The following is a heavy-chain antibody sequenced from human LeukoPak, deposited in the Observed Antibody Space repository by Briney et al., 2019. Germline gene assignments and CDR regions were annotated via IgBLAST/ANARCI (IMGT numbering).Heavy chain of an antibody. Sequence: RASVKVSCKASGYTFTVYYMHWVRHAPGQGLEWMGWINPNIGGTNYAQKFQGRVTMTRDTSISTAYMELSRLGSYDTAVYYCARLKRITMVRGVIYGMDVWGQGTTVTVSS. V-gene: IGHV1-2*02. CDR2: INPNIGGT. D-gene: IGHD3-10*01. CDR3: ARLKRITMVRGVIYGMDV. J-gene: IGHJ6*02. CDR1: GYTFTVYY.